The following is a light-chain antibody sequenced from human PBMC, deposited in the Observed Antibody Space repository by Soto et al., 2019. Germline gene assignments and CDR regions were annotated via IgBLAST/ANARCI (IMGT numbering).Light chain of an antibody. CDR1: SGHSSYA. CDR3: QTWVTGSYV. V-gene: IGLV4-69*01. Sequence: QAVVTQSPSASASLGASVKLTCTLSSGHSSYAIAWHQQQPEKGPRYLMKLNSDGSHSKGDGIPDRFSGSSSGAERYLTISSLQSEDEADYYCQTWVTGSYVFGTGTKLTVL. J-gene: IGLJ1*01. CDR2: LNSDGSH.